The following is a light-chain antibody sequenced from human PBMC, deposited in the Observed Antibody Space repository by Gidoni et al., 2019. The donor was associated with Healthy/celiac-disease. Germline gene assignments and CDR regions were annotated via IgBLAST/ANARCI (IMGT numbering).Light chain of an antibody. CDR2: KAS. Sequence: DHQMTQSPSTLSASVGDRVTITCRASQSISSWLAWYQQKPGKAPKLLIYKASSLESGVPSRFSGSGSGTEFTLTISSLQPDDFATYYCQQYNSFTWTFGQGTKVEIK. CDR3: QQYNSFTWT. CDR1: QSISSW. J-gene: IGKJ1*01. V-gene: IGKV1-5*03.